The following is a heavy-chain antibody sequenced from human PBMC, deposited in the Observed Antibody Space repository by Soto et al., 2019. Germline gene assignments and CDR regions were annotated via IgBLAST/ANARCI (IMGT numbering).Heavy chain of an antibody. J-gene: IGHJ6*02. CDR2: INPNSGDT. CDR3: ANAWPIVAAGTSVYLYNAMDV. V-gene: IGHV1-2*02. Sequence: ASVKVSCKASGYTFTGYYVHWVRQAPGQGLEWMGWINPNSGDTYLAQRLQGRVTMNRDTSIGTAYMELRGLTSDDTADYYCANAWPIVAAGTSVYLYNAMDVWRQQTTFTVSS. CDR1: GYTFTGYY. D-gene: IGHD1-26*01.